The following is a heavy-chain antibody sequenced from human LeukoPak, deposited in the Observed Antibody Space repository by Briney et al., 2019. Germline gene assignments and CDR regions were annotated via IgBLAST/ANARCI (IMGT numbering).Heavy chain of an antibody. Sequence: SQTLSLTCAISGDSVSSNSVAWNWITQSPSIGLDWLPRTYYRSKWSYDYAVSVKSRVTINQDTSNNQFSLQLNSVPPDDTAVHYCARDWGSGCDYWGQGTLVTVSS. CDR2: TYYRSKWSY. J-gene: IGHJ4*02. V-gene: IGHV6-1*01. D-gene: IGHD6-19*01. CDR1: GDSVSSNSVA. CDR3: ARDWGSGCDY.